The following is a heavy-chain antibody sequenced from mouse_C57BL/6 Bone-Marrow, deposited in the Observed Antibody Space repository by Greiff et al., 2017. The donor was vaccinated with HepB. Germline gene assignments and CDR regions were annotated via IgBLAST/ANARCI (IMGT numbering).Heavy chain of an antibody. J-gene: IGHJ3*01. CDR3: AGTVFAY. Sequence: EVKLVESGPELVKPGASVKISCKASGYSFTGYYMNWVKQSPEKSLEWIGEINPSTGGTTYNQKFKAKATLTVDKSSSTAYMQLKSLTSEDSAVYYCAGTVFAYWGQGTLVTVSA. CDR2: INPSTGGT. D-gene: IGHD4-1*01. CDR1: GYSFTGYY. V-gene: IGHV1-42*01.